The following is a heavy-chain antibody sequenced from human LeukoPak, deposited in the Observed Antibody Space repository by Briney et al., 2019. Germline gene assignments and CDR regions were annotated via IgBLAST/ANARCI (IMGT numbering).Heavy chain of an antibody. D-gene: IGHD2-15*01. CDR3: AKNGDRGAFCSGGTCYPYYYYYMDV. CDR2: VSSTGGTT. Sequence: GGSLRLSCAASGFTFSSYAMSWVSQAPGKGLEWVSAVSSTGGTTYYADSVKGRFTISRDNSKNTLFLQINSLRAEDTAVYYCAKNGDRGAFCSGGTCYPYYYYYMDVWGKGTTVTISS. CDR1: GFTFSSYA. J-gene: IGHJ6*03. V-gene: IGHV3-23*01.